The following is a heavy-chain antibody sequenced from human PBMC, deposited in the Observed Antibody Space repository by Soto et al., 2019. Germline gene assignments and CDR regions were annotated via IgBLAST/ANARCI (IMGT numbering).Heavy chain of an antibody. CDR2: IFYSGST. V-gene: IGHV4-31*03. J-gene: IGHJ4*02. CDR1: GGSISSGGFY. Sequence: PSETLSLTCTVSGGSISSGGFYWSWIRQHPGKGLEWIGYIFYSGSTSYNPSLKSRVTISVDTSKNQFSLNLNSVTAADTAVYYCVRDRGSRGYFDYWGQGNLVTVSS. CDR3: VRDRGSRGYFDY. D-gene: IGHD3-22*01.